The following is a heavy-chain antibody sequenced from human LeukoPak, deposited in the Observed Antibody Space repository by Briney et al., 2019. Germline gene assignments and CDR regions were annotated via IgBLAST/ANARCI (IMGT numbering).Heavy chain of an antibody. V-gene: IGHV3-11*04. CDR2: ISGSGHDI. CDR1: GFTFSDSY. Sequence: TGGSLRLSCAASGFTFSDSYMTWVRQAPGKGVEWVAYISGSGHDINYSDSVKGRFTISRDNARNSLYLQMSSLRVEDTAVYYCTRDPRHFDSCGQGTLVTVSS. J-gene: IGHJ5*01. CDR3: TRDPRHFDS. D-gene: IGHD6-6*01.